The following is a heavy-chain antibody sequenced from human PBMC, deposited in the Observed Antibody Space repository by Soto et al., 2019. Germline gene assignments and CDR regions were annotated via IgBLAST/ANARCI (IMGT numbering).Heavy chain of an antibody. D-gene: IGHD2-2*01. CDR3: ARGLGHRPTRGIDFHYGMDV. Sequence: GGSLRLSCVASGFTFSHYWMHWVRQVPGKGLEWLSRIDDDGDSISYVDSVKGRSAISRDNEKNTLFLEMNTLRDEDTAVYYCARGLGHRPTRGIDFHYGMDVWGRGTTVTVSS. CDR1: GFTFSHYW. CDR2: IDDDGDSI. J-gene: IGHJ6*02. V-gene: IGHV3-74*01.